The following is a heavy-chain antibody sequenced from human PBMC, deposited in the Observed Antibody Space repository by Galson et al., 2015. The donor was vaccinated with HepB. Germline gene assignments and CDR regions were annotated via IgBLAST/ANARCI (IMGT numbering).Heavy chain of an antibody. J-gene: IGHJ4*02. D-gene: IGHD6-19*01. Sequence: SLRLSCAASGFTFSDYGMHWVRQAPGKGPEWVAVISYDGGNKKYVDSVKGRFTISRDNSENTLHLQMNSLRADDTAVYYCVKDRSLQWLGLDYWGQGTLVTISS. V-gene: IGHV3-30*18. CDR2: ISYDGGNK. CDR1: GFTFSDYG. CDR3: VKDRSLQWLGLDY.